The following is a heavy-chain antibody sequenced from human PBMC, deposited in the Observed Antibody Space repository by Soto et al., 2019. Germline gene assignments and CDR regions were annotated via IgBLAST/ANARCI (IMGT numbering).Heavy chain of an antibody. CDR3: ALAITFGGVIAWPGYYYYMDV. V-gene: IGHV5-51*01. CDR2: IYPGDSDT. D-gene: IGHD3-16*02. J-gene: IGHJ6*03. CDR1: GYSFTSYW. Sequence: GESLKISCKGSGYSFTSYWIGWVRQMPGKGLEWMGIIYPGDSDTRYSPSFQGQVTISADKSISTAYLQWSSLKASDTAMYYCALAITFGGVIAWPGYYYYMDVWGKGTTVTASS.